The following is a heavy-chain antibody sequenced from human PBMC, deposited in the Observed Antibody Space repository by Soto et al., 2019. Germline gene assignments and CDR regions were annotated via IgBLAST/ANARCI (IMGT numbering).Heavy chain of an antibody. Sequence: QVQLQESGPGLVKPSETLSLTCTVSGGSISSYYWSWIRQPPGKGLEWIGYIYYSGSTNYNPSLKSRVTISVDTSKNQFSLKLSSVTAADTAVYYCAREGSSSWPNWFDPWGQRTLVTVSS. J-gene: IGHJ5*02. CDR3: AREGSSSWPNWFDP. V-gene: IGHV4-59*01. CDR2: IYYSGST. D-gene: IGHD6-13*01. CDR1: GGSISSYY.